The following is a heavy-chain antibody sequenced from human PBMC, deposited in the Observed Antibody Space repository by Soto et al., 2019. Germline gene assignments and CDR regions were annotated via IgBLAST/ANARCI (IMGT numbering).Heavy chain of an antibody. Sequence: QVQLVQSGAEVKPPGSSVKVSCKASGGTFNSYSIDWLRQAPGQGLEWMGGIIPMSGRPSYAQGVEGRATFSADKSKNTAYMEVNSLTKEDTAVYDCARRGRESANWFDPWGQGTLVTVSS. CDR3: ARRGRESANWFDP. J-gene: IGHJ5*02. CDR2: IIPMSGRP. V-gene: IGHV1-69*06. CDR1: GGTFNSYS.